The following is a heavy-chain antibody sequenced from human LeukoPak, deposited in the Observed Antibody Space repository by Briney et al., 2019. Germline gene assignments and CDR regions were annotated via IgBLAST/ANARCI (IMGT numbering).Heavy chain of an antibody. D-gene: IGHD6-19*01. V-gene: IGHV3-53*01. CDR1: GFTVKNTY. CDR3: ARDHVSSGWYVGFDL. Sequence: GGSLRLSCVASGFTVKNTYVSWVRQAPGKGLEWLSVMYSGGSTYYPDFVKGRFTISRDISKNTLYLQMNSLRVEDTAVYYCARDHVSSGWYVGFDLWGQGTLVTVSS. J-gene: IGHJ4*02. CDR2: MYSGGST.